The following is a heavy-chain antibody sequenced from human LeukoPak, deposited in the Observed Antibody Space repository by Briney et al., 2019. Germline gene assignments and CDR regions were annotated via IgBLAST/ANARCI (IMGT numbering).Heavy chain of an antibody. CDR2: ISGSGDST. Sequence: GGSLRLSCAASGFTFSSYAMSWVRQAPGKGLEWVSAISGSGDSTYYADSVKGRFTISRDNSKNTLYLQMNSLRAEDTAVYYCARDGEMATITSCFDPWGQGTLVTVSS. V-gene: IGHV3-23*01. CDR1: GFTFSSYA. CDR3: ARDGEMATITSCFDP. D-gene: IGHD5-24*01. J-gene: IGHJ5*02.